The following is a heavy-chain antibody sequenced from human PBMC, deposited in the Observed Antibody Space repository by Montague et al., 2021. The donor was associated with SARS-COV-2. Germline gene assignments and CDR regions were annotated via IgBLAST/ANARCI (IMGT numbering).Heavy chain of an antibody. V-gene: IGHV5-51*01. J-gene: IGHJ4*02. Sequence: QSGAEVKKPGESLKISCEGSGYSFTSYWIAWVRQMPGKGLEWMGIIYPEDSDTRYSPSFQGHVTIPADKSMNTAFLQWSSLRASDTAIYYCARQVHIYCSSTSCPFDYWGQGTLVTVSS. CDR3: ARQVHIYCSSTSCPFDY. CDR1: GYSFTSYW. CDR2: IYPEDSDT. D-gene: IGHD2-2*01.